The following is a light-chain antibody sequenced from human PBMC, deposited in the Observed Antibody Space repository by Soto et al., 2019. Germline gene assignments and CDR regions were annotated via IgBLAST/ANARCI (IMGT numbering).Light chain of an antibody. CDR1: HSICTF. CDR3: QQNYDTPIS. Sequence: DFEMTQSPSTLSGFVGDRVTMTCLSCHSICTFLSWYQQKSGRAPKLLIYAASSLQIGVPSRFSGSGSGTNFTLTIISLLPEDFATYFCQQNYDTPISFGQGTRLEI. J-gene: IGKJ5*01. CDR2: AAS. V-gene: IGKV1-39*01.